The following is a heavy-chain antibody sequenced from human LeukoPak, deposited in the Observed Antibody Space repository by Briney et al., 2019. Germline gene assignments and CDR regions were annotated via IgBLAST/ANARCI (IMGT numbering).Heavy chain of an antibody. Sequence: SQTLSLTCTVSGGSINSGNYHWTWIRQPAGKGLEWIGRIHTSGNTNSNPSFKSRVIIAVDTSKNQLSLKLSSVTAADTAVYYCARDGNGSRRFDYWGQGTLVTVSS. CDR3: ARDGNGSRRFDY. CDR1: GGSINSGNYH. D-gene: IGHD1-26*01. V-gene: IGHV4-61*02. J-gene: IGHJ4*02. CDR2: IHTSGNT.